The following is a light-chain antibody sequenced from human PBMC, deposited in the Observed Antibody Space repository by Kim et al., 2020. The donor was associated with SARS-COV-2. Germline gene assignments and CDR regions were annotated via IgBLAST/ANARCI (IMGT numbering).Light chain of an antibody. CDR2: ATS. V-gene: IGKV1-16*02. CDR1: QGIRQY. CDR3: QQYYSYPIT. Sequence: ASVGDTVSITCRASQGIRQYLAWFRQKPGKAPESLIYATSTLESGVPSKFSGHGSGTDFTLTISGLQPEDSATYFCQQYYSYPITFGQGTRLEIK. J-gene: IGKJ5*01.